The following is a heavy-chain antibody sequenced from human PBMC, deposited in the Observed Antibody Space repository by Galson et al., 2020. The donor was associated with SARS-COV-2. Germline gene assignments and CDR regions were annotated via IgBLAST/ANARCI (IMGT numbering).Heavy chain of an antibody. V-gene: IGHV4-34*01. Sequence: LSLTCDVYGGSFSAYYWSWFRQPPGKGLAWIGEVKHSGTTNYNPSLKSRVTISVDTSKDQFSLRVNSVTAADTAIYYCARDAAVAGRNAAFDIWGQGTMVTVSS. CDR3: ARDAAVAGRNAAFDI. J-gene: IGHJ3*02. CDR2: VKHSGTT. D-gene: IGHD6-19*01. CDR1: GGSFSAYY.